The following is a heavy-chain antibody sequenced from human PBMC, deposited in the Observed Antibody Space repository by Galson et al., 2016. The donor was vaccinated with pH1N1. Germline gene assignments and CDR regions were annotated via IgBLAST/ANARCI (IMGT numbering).Heavy chain of an antibody. Sequence: SLRLSCAVSGFTFRSYAMNWVRQAPGKGPEWVSVISGGGTIHYADSLRGRFTISRDNSNKTVYLQMNSLRAEDTGVYYCAKDKRSGWSVVGGFMDHWGQGTLVTVSS. CDR2: ISGGGTI. D-gene: IGHD6-19*01. CDR3: AKDKRSGWSVVGGFMDH. CDR1: GFTFRSYA. V-gene: IGHV3-23*01. J-gene: IGHJ4*02.